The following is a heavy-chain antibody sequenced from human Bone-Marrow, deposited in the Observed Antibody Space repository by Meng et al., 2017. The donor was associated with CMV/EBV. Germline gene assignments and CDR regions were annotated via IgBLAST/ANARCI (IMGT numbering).Heavy chain of an antibody. J-gene: IGHJ3*02. CDR3: ARTRITMIVGGAFDI. CDR2: IYYSGST. D-gene: IGHD3-22*01. Sequence: ETLSLTCTVSGGSVSSGSYYWSWIRQPPGKGLEWIGYIYYSGSTNYNPSLKSRVTISVDTSKNQFSLKLSSVTAADTAVYYCARTRITMIVGGAFDIWGQGTTVTVSS. V-gene: IGHV4-61*01. CDR1: GGSVSSGSYY.